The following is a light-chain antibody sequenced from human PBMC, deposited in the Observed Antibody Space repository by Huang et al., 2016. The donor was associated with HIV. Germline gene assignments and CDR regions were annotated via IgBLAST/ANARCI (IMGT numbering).Light chain of an antibody. CDR2: LGS. CDR3: MQALQTELT. J-gene: IGKJ4*01. CDR1: QSLLHSNGYNY. V-gene: IGKV2-28*01. Sequence: DIVMTQSPLFLPVTPGESASISCRSSQSLLHSNGYNYLDWYLQKPGHSPQLLIYLGSNRASGVPDRFSASGSGTDFTLKISRVEAEDVGVYYCMQALQTELTFGGGTKVEIK.